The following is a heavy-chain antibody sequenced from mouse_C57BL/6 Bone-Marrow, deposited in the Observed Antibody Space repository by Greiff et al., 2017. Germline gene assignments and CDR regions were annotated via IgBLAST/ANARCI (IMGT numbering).Heavy chain of an antibody. J-gene: IGHJ2*01. CDR3: ARLTVDY. CDR2: INPSSGST. Sequence: QVQLQQSGAELAKPGASVKLSCKASGYTFTSYWMHWVKPRPGQGLEWIGYINPSSGSTKYNQKFKDKATLTADKYSSTAYMQLSSLTYEDTTVYYCARLTVDYWGQGTTLTVAS. D-gene: IGHD4-1*01. V-gene: IGHV1-7*01. CDR1: GYTFTSYW.